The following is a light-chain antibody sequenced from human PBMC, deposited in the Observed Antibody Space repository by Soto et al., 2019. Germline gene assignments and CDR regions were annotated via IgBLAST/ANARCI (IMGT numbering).Light chain of an antibody. J-gene: IGKJ1*01. Sequence: DIQMTQSPSTLSGSVGDRVTITCRASNTISSWLVWYQQKAGKAPKWLMYKTSSLESWVRSRCSGSRSGTEFPLTISGLQPDHFATYFCQQYNSYPWTFGQGTKVDIQ. CDR2: KTS. V-gene: IGKV1-5*03. CDR1: NTISSW. CDR3: QQYNSYPWT.